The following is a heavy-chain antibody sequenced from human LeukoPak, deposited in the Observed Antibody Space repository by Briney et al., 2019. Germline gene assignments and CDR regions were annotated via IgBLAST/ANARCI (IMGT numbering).Heavy chain of an antibody. Sequence: GASLQISCKGSGYSFTSYWIGWVRQLPGKGLAWMGIIYPGDSDTRYSPSFQGQVTISADKSISTAYLQWSSLKASDTAMYYCARQTVGATQADYYMDVWGKGTTVTISS. CDR2: IYPGDSDT. V-gene: IGHV5-51*01. J-gene: IGHJ6*03. CDR1: GYSFTSYW. CDR3: ARQTVGATQADYYMDV. D-gene: IGHD1-26*01.